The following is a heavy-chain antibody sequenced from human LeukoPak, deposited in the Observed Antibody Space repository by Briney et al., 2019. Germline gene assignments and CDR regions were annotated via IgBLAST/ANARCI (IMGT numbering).Heavy chain of an antibody. Sequence: ASVKVSCKASGYTFTSYGISWVRQAPGQGLEWMGWISAYNGNTNYARKLQGRVTMTTDTSTSTAYMELRSLRSDDTAVYYCARDRVGGGWFGELLGLNWFDPWGQGTLVTVSS. V-gene: IGHV1-18*01. D-gene: IGHD3-10*01. CDR3: ARDRVGGGWFGELLGLNWFDP. CDR1: GYTFTSYG. CDR2: ISAYNGNT. J-gene: IGHJ5*02.